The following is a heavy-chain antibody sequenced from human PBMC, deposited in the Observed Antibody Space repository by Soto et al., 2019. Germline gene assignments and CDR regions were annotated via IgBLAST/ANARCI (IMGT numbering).Heavy chain of an antibody. V-gene: IGHV3-30*04. J-gene: IGHJ4*02. CDR3: ARGDGLGELSSTLDY. D-gene: IGHD3-16*02. CDR2: ISYDGSNK. CDR1: GFTFNSYA. Sequence: QVQLVESGGGVVQPGRSLRLSCAASGFTFNSYAMHWVRQAPGKGLEWVAVISYDGSNKYYADSVKGRFIIYRDNSKNTLYLQMSSRKPEDTAVYYCARGDGLGELSSTLDYWGQGTLVTVSS.